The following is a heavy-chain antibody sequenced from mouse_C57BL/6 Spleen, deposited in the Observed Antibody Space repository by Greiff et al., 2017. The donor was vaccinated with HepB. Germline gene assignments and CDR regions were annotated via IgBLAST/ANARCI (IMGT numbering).Heavy chain of an antibody. V-gene: IGHV5-4*01. Sequence: EVQLQESGGGLVKPGGSLKLSCAASGFTFSSYAMSWVRQTPEKRLEWVATISDGGSYTYYPDNVKGRFTISRDNAKNNLYLQMSHLKSEDTAMYYCARSFTTVVATEDYWYFDVWGTGTTVTVSS. D-gene: IGHD1-1*01. J-gene: IGHJ1*03. CDR2: ISDGGSYT. CDR1: GFTFSSYA. CDR3: ARSFTTVVATEDYWYFDV.